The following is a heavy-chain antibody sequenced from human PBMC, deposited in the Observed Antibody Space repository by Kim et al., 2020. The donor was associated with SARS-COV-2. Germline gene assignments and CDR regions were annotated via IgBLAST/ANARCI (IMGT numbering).Heavy chain of an antibody. CDR1: GGSISSSSYY. CDR3: ARHRTQWLRLNALYYFDY. Sequence: SETLSLTCTVSGGSISSSSYYWGWIRQPPGKGLEWIGSIYYSGSTYYNPSLKSRVTISVDTSKNQFSLKLSSVTAADTAVYYCARHRTQWLRLNALYYFDYWGQGTLVTVSS. D-gene: IGHD5-12*01. CDR2: IYYSGST. J-gene: IGHJ4*02. V-gene: IGHV4-39*01.